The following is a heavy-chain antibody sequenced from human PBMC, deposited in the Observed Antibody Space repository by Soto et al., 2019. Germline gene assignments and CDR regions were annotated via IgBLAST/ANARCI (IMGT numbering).Heavy chain of an antibody. CDR3: ARVDIRCWSGYYPDY. D-gene: IGHD3-3*01. CDR2: IYYSGST. CDR1: GGSISSGGYS. V-gene: IGHV4-31*03. J-gene: IGHJ4*02. Sequence: QVQLQESGPGLVKSSQTLSLTCTVSGGSISSGGYSWSWIRQPPGKGLEWIGYIYYSGSTYYNPSLNSRVAITLDASKSQFSLKLSSVTAADTAVYFCARVDIRCWSGYYPDYWGQGTLVTVSS.